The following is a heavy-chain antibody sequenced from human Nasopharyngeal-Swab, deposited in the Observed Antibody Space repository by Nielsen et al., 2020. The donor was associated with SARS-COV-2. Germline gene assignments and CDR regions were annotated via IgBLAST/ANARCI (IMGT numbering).Heavy chain of an antibody. D-gene: IGHD5-12*01. CDR2: IYHSGST. V-gene: IGHV4-4*02. CDR3: ARGGGLDIVATIKGEYYYYGMGV. CDR1: GGSISSSNW. Sequence: SETLSLTCAVSGGSISSSNWWSWVRQPPGKGLEWIGEIYHSGSTNYNPSLKSRVTISVDKSKNQFSLKLSSVTAADTAVYYCARGGGLDIVATIKGEYYYYGMGVWGQGTTVAVSS. J-gene: IGHJ6*02.